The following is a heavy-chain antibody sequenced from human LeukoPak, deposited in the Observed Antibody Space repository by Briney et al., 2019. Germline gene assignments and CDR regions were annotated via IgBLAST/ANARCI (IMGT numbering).Heavy chain of an antibody. V-gene: IGHV4-31*03. CDR1: GGSISSGGYY. CDR2: INHSGST. CDR3: ARGTPIIRKGSRLGDI. J-gene: IGHJ3*02. D-gene: IGHD5-12*01. Sequence: PSQTLSLTCTVSGGSISSGGYYWSWIRQHPGKGLEWIGEINHSGSTNYNPSLKSRVTISVDTSKNQFSLKLSSVTAADTAVYYCARGTPIIRKGSRLGDIWGQGTMVTVSS.